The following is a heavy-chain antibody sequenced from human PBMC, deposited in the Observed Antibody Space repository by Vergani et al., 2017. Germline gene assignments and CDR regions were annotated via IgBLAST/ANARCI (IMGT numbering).Heavy chain of an antibody. J-gene: IGHJ2*01. CDR2: IVVVSGNT. CDR3: ARKYCSSTSCYSSQDYWYFDL. V-gene: IGHV1-58*01. D-gene: IGHD2-2*02. Sequence: QMQLVQSGPEVKKPGTSVKVSCKASGFTFTSSAVQWVRQARGQRLEWIGWIVVVSGNTNYAQKFQERVTITRDMSTSTAYMELSSLRSEDTAVYYCARKYCSSTSCYSSQDYWYFDLWGRGTLVTVSS. CDR1: GFTFTSSA.